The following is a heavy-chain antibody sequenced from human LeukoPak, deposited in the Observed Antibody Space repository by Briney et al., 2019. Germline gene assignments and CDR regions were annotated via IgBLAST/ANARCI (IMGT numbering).Heavy chain of an antibody. D-gene: IGHD3-22*01. V-gene: IGHV3-30*18. CDR1: GFTFSSYG. J-gene: IGHJ3*02. CDR3: AKALYDSSGSDHAFDI. Sequence: GGSLRLSCAASGFTFSSYGMHWVRQAPGKGLEWVAVISYDGSNKYYADSVKGRFTISRDNSKNTLYLQMNSLRAEDTAVYYCAKALYDSSGSDHAFDIWGQGTMVTVSS. CDR2: ISYDGSNK.